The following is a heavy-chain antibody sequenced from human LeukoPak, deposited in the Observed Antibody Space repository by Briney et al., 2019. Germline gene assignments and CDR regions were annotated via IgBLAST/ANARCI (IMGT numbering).Heavy chain of an antibody. V-gene: IGHV3-53*01. J-gene: IGHJ4*02. CDR2: IYSSGNT. CDR3: ARDSTAFFWFGELAY. Sequence: GGSLRLSCAASGFTVSSNYMSWVRQAPGKGLEWVSVIYSSGNTYYADSVKGRFTISRDNAKNSLYLQMDSLRAEDSAIYYCARDSTAFFWFGELAYWGQGILVTVSS. D-gene: IGHD3-10*01. CDR1: GFTVSSNY.